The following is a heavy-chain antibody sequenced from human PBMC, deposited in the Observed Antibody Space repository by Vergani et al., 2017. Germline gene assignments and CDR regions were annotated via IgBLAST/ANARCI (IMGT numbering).Heavy chain of an antibody. CDR3: ARALTIAIWGGGYYFDY. CDR1: GFTFSSYS. V-gene: IGHV3-21*01. CDR2: ISSSSSYI. Sequence: EVQLVESGGGLVKPGGSLRLSCAASGFTFSSYSMNWVRQAPGKGLEWVSSISSSSSYIYYPDSVKGRFTISRDKAKNSLYLQMNSLRAEDTAVYYCARALTIAIWGGGYYFDYWGQGTLVTVSS. J-gene: IGHJ4*02. D-gene: IGHD3-16*01.